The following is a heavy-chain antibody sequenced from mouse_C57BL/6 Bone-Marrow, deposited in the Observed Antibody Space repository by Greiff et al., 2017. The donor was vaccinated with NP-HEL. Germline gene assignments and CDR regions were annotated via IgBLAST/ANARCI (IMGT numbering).Heavy chain of an antibody. CDR3: ARPIYYGYESLMDY. CDR2: ISSGGSYT. CDR1: GFTFSSYG. J-gene: IGHJ4*01. D-gene: IGHD2-2*01. Sequence: EVHLVESGGDLVKPGGSLKLSCAASGFTFSSYGMSWVRQTPDKRLEWVATISSGGSYTYYPDSVKGRFTISRDNAKNTLYLQMSSLKSEDTAMSYCARPIYYGYESLMDYWGQGTSVTVSS. V-gene: IGHV5-6*01.